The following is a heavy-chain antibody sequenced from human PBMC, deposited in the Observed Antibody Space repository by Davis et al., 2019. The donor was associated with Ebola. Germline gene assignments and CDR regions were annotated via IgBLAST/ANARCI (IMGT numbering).Heavy chain of an antibody. J-gene: IGHJ5*02. CDR3: VKKGRLEPGNSWFDA. CDR2: ITGSSDLP. V-gene: IGHV3-23*01. D-gene: IGHD1-1*01. Sequence: ESLKTPCEASGFTFHTYVITWVRQAPGKAPDWVSGITGSSDLPTYTDSVKGRFTISRDNSKNTLYLQMNSLRVEDTAVYHCVKKGRLEPGNSWFDAWGQGTLVTVSS. CDR1: GFTFHTYV.